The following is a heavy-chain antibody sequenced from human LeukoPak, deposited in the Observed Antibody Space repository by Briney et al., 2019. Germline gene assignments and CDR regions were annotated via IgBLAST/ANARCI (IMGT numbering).Heavy chain of an antibody. Sequence: ASVKVSCKTSGYTFSDYSIHWVRQDPGQGLEWMGWINAKNGDTKTAQRFLGRITMTRDTSISTAYMELTRLRSDDTAVYYCARGWIFENYYFYMDVWGEGTTVTISS. V-gene: IGHV1-2*02. J-gene: IGHJ6*03. D-gene: IGHD2-2*03. CDR3: ARGWIFENYYFYMDV. CDR2: INAKNGDT. CDR1: GYTFSDYS.